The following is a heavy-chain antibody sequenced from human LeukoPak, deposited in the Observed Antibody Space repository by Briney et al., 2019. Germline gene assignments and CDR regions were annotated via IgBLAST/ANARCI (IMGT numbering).Heavy chain of an antibody. D-gene: IGHD3-16*01. CDR1: GGSISSYY. V-gene: IGHV4-59*01. CDR2: IYYSGST. Sequence: SETLSLTCTVSGGSISSYYWSWIRQPPGKGLEWIGYIYYSGSTNYNPSLKSRVTISVDTSKNQFSLKLSSVTAADTAVYYCASFLGGGHPVCGYSFDTGGREPLVTVPS. CDR3: ASFLGGGHPVCGYSFDT. J-gene: IGHJ4*02.